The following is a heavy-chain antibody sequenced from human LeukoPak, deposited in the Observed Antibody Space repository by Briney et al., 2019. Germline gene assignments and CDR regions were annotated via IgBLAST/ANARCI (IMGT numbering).Heavy chain of an antibody. CDR1: GYTFTSYG. CDR2: ISAYNGNT. J-gene: IGHJ4*02. V-gene: IGHV1-18*01. D-gene: IGHD2-15*01. CDR3: ARTGSSSRWVNDY. Sequence: GASVKVSCKASGYTFTSYGISWVRQAPGQGLEWMGWISAYNGNTNYAQKFQGRVTMTRDTSISTAYMELSRLRSDDTAVFYCARTGSSSRWVNDYWGQGTLVTVSS.